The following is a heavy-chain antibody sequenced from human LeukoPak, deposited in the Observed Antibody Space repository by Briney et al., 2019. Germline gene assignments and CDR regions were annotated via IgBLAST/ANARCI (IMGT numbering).Heavy chain of an antibody. CDR3: ARSGGLWLLTYYFDY. CDR2: IYYSGST. Sequence: SETLSLTCTVSGGSISSYYWVWIRQPPGKGLEWIGSIYYSGSTYYNPSLKSRVTISVDTSKNQLSLKLSSVTAADTAVYFCARSGGLWLLTYYFDYWGQGTLVTVSS. CDR1: GGSISSYY. V-gene: IGHV4-39*07. J-gene: IGHJ4*02. D-gene: IGHD3-22*01.